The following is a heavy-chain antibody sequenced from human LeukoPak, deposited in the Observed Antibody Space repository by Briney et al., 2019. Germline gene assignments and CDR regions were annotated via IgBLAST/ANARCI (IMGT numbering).Heavy chain of an antibody. CDR2: ISGSGGST. Sequence: GGSLRLSCAASGFTFDSYAMTWVRQAPGKGLEWVSAISGSGGSTYYADSVKGRFTISRDNSKNTLYLQMNSLRAEDTAVYYCAKVQQQLVPGDYWGQGTLVTVSS. D-gene: IGHD6-13*01. J-gene: IGHJ4*02. CDR3: AKVQQQLVPGDY. CDR1: GFTFDSYA. V-gene: IGHV3-23*01.